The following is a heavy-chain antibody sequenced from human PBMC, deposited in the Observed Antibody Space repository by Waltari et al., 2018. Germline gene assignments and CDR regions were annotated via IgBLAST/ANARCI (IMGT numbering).Heavy chain of an antibody. J-gene: IGHJ6*02. D-gene: IGHD3-16*01. CDR3: AKSLPHYYYYGMDV. CDR2: RSYDGSNK. V-gene: IGHV3-30*18. Sequence: QVQLVESGGGVVQPGRSLSLSCAASGFTFLSYALPWFRQAPGKGLEWVAVRSYDGSNKYYADSVKGRFTISRDNSKNTLYLQMNSLRAEDTAVYYCAKSLPHYYYYGMDVWGQGTTVTVSS. CDR1: GFTFLSYA.